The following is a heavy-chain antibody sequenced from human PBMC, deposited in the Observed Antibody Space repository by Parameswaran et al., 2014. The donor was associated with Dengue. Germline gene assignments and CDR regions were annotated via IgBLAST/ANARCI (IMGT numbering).Heavy chain of an antibody. V-gene: IGHV4-31*02. D-gene: IGHD4-11*01. CDR2: IYYSGTS. J-gene: IGHJ5*02. Sequence: GKGLEWIGHIYYSGTSYYNPSLKSRLTISIDTSKNQFSLKLSSVTAADTAVYYCARASTTTITTWWFGPWGQGNPWSPSPQ. CDR3: ARASTTTITTWWFGP.